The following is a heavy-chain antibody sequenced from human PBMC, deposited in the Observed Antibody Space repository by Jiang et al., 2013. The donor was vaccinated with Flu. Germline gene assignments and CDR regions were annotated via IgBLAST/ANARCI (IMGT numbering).Heavy chain of an antibody. V-gene: IGHV3-9*01. J-gene: IGHJ3*02. CDR3: AKGTGAAYKGHAFNI. CDR1: GFIFDDFA. CDR2: INWNGDTT. D-gene: IGHD1-14*01. Sequence: VQLVESGGDLVQPGRSLRLSCAGTGFIFDDFAMHWVRQVPGRGLEWVSTINWNGDTTDYADSVKGRFAISRDNAKSFLYLQMNNLRPDDTAFYYCAKGTGAAYKGHAFNIWGQGTLVSVSS.